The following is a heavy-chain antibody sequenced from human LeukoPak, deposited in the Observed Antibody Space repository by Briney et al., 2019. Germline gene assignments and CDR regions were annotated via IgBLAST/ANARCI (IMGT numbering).Heavy chain of an antibody. D-gene: IGHD4-17*01. Sequence: GSLRLSCAASGFTFSSYEMNWVRQPPGKGLERIGEINHSGSTNYNPSLKSRVTISVDTSKNQFSLKLSSVTAADTAVYYCARETTVTTGYYYYYMDVWGKGTTVTVSS. CDR2: INHSGST. J-gene: IGHJ6*03. V-gene: IGHV4-34*01. CDR3: ARETTVTTGYYYYYMDV. CDR1: GFTFSSYE.